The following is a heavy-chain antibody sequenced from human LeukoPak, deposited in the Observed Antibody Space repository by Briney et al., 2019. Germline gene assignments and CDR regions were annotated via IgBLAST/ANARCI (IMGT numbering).Heavy chain of an antibody. CDR2: SYYSGST. D-gene: IGHD6-19*01. Sequence: SQTLSLTCTVSGVSISSGGYFWSWIRQHPGKGREWIGYSYYSGSTYYNPSLNSRVNISVDTSKSQFSLKLSSVTAADTAVYYCARWQVAGTGVGAFDIWGQGTMVTVSS. CDR1: GVSISSGGYF. V-gene: IGHV4-31*03. CDR3: ARWQVAGTGVGAFDI. J-gene: IGHJ3*02.